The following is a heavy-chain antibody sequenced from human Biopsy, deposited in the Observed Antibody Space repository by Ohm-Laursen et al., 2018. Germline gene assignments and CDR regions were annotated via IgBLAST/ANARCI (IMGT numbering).Heavy chain of an antibody. CDR1: SYTFTDYN. J-gene: IGHJ4*02. CDR3: AGGPPKGHKPFDY. Sequence: SVKVSCKASSYTFTDYNIHWMRQAPGQGLEWLGYINCKTGATNYAQKFQGTVTMTRDTSINTAYLALGSLRSADTAIYYCAGGPPKGHKPFDYWGQGSLVTVSS. CDR2: INCKTGAT. V-gene: IGHV1-2*02.